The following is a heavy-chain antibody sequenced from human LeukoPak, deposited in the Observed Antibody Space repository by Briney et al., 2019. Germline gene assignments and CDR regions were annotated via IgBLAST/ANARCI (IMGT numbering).Heavy chain of an antibody. CDR2: ISAYNGNT. Sequence: ASVKVSCKASGYTFTSYGISWVRQAPGQGLEWMGWISAYNGNTNYAQKFQGRVTITADKSTSTAYMELSSLRSDDTAVYYCARDMKSIAAVGTFYYWGQGTLVTVSS. CDR1: GYTFTSYG. V-gene: IGHV1-18*01. J-gene: IGHJ4*02. D-gene: IGHD6-13*01. CDR3: ARDMKSIAAVGTFYY.